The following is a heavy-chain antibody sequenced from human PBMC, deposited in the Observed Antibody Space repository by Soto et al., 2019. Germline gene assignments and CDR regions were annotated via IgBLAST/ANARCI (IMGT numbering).Heavy chain of an antibody. CDR1: GFTFSSYG. D-gene: IGHD5-12*01. CDR2: ISYDGSNK. CDR3: AKDWAVATIRSYYYYGMDV. Sequence: ESGGGVVQPGRSLRLSCAASGFTFSSYGMHWVRQAPGKGLEWVAVISYDGSNKYYADSVKGRFTISRDNSKNTLYLQMNSLRAEDTAVYYCAKDWAVATIRSYYYYGMDVWGQGTTVTVSS. V-gene: IGHV3-30*18. J-gene: IGHJ6*02.